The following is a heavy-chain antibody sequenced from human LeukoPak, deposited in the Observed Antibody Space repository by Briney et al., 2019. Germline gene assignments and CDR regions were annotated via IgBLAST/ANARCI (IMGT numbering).Heavy chain of an antibody. V-gene: IGHV1-69*01. CDR1: GGTFNSYA. CDR3: ARDRAGTMVRGVDAFNI. CDR2: IVPIFGTT. J-gene: IGHJ3*02. Sequence: ASVKVSCKASGGTFNSYAISWVRQAPGQGLEWMGGIVPIFGTTNYAQKFQGRVTITADPSTSTAYMELSNLRSDDTAVYFCARDRAGTMVRGVDAFNIWGHGTLVTVSS. D-gene: IGHD3-10*01.